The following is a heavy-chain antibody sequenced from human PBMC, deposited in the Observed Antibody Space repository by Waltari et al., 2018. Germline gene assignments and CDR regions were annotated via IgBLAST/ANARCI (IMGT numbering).Heavy chain of an antibody. J-gene: IGHJ4*02. CDR1: VGASTRVA. Sequence: EMVQSGPEVKTPGSSVKVSCKSAVGASTRVARSRVRQAPGQGLEGMGGLIPMFGKPDYAQKFQGRVTISADESTSTDYMELSSLRSEDTAIYYCARHPDSGNYYRGFEFWGQGTLVSVSS. V-gene: IGHV1-69*01. D-gene: IGHD3-10*01. CDR3: ARHPDSGNYYRGFEF. CDR2: LIPMFGKP.